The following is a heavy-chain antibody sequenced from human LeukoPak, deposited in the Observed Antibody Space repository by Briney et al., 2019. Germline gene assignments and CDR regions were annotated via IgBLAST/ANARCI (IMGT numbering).Heavy chain of an antibody. D-gene: IGHD3-9*01. CDR1: GFTFSSYA. CDR3: ARDLLIVSYFDWLSYYYYGMDV. CDR2: ISYDGSNK. J-gene: IGHJ6*02. V-gene: IGHV3-30-3*01. Sequence: GGSLRLSCAASGFTFSSYAMSWVRQAPGKGLEWVAVISYDGSNKYYADSVKGRFTISRDNSKNTLYLQMNSLRAEDTAVYYCARDLLIVSYFDWLSYYYYGMDVWGQGTTVTVSS.